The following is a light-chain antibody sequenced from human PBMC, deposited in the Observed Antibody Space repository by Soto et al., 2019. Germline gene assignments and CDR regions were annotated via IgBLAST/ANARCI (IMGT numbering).Light chain of an antibody. Sequence: THSTYSLAVSLGERATIICKSSQSVLYSSNNMNYLAWYQHKPGKAPKLLIYDASNLETGVPSRFSGSGSGTDFTFTISCLQPEDIATYYCQQYDNLPLTFCGGAKVDVK. CDR2: DAS. CDR3: QQYDNLPLT. J-gene: IGKJ4*01. V-gene: IGKV1-33*01. CDR1: QSVLYSSNNMNY.